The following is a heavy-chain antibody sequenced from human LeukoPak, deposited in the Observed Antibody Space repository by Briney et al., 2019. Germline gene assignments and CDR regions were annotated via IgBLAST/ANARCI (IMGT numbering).Heavy chain of an antibody. Sequence: AXYGGSXXXYYWSWIRQPPGKGLEWIGEINHSGSTNYNPSLKSRVTISVDTSKNQFSLKLSSVTAADTAVYYCARVWTHWGQGTLVTVSS. D-gene: IGHD3/OR15-3a*01. CDR1: GGSXXXYY. V-gene: IGHV4-34*01. CDR2: INHSGST. CDR3: ARVWTH. J-gene: IGHJ4*02.